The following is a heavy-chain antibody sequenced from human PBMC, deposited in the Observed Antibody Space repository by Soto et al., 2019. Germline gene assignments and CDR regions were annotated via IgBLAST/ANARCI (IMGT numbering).Heavy chain of an antibody. J-gene: IGHJ6*02. CDR1: GASVSSGSYY. V-gene: IGHV4-61*01. D-gene: IGHD1-26*01. CDR3: ARVPDGCRVGFYQYAMDV. Sequence: SETLSLTCTVSGASVSSGSYYWSWIRQPPGKGLEWIGFVYYSGSTNYNPSLKSRVTISLDTAKNQFSLKLNSVTAAATAVYPCARVPDGCRVGFYQYAMDVCRQASPVTV. CDR2: VYYSGST.